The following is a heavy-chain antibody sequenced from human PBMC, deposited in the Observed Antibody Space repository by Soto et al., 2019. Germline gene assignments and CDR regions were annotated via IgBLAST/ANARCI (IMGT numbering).Heavy chain of an antibody. J-gene: IGHJ5*02. CDR2: ISGSGGST. Sequence: EVQLLESGGGLVQPGGSLRLSCAASGFTFSSYAMSWVRQAPGKGLEWVSAISGSGGSTYYADSVKGRFTISRDNSKNTLYLQMNSLRAEDTAVYYCAKDLNPIRSNVYDILTGFNWFDPWGQGTLVSVSS. D-gene: IGHD3-9*01. V-gene: IGHV3-23*01. CDR1: GFTFSSYA. CDR3: AKDLNPIRSNVYDILTGFNWFDP.